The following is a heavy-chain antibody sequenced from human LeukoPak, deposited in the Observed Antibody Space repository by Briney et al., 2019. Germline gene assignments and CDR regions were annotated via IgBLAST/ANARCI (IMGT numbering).Heavy chain of an antibody. CDR1: GGSISSSNYY. D-gene: IGHD4-23*01. Sequence: SETLSLTCTVSGGSISSSNYYWGWIRQPPGKGLEWIGSIFYSGTTFYNPCLKSRVTISVDTSKNQFSLNLSSVTAADTAVYYCARHHFGGIYNAFDIWGQGTMVTVSS. V-gene: IGHV4-39*01. CDR2: IFYSGTT. CDR3: ARHHFGGIYNAFDI. J-gene: IGHJ3*02.